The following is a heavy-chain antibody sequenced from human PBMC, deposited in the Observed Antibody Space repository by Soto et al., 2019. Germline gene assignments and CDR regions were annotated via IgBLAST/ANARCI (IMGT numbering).Heavy chain of an antibody. CDR2: INDRGSI. D-gene: IGHD3-9*01. Sequence: QVQLQQWGAGPLRPLETLSLTCGVSGGSFSGYYWAWIRQSPGKGLEWLGEINDRGSIKYNPSLTSRVSISVDTSKNHYSLNLRSVTDADTAVYYCARESHDILTGPPWVWYFDLWGRGTLVTVSS. CDR1: GGSFSGYY. V-gene: IGHV4-34*01. CDR3: ARESHDILTGPPWVWYFDL. J-gene: IGHJ2*01.